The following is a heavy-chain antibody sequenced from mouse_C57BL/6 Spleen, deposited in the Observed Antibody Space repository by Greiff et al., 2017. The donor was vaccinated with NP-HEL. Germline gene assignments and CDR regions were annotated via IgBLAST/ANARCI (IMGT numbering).Heavy chain of an antibody. D-gene: IGHD4-1*01. Sequence: VQLQQSGPELVKPGASVKIPCKASGYTFTDYNMDWVKQSHGKSLEWIGDINPNNGGTIYNQKFKGKATLTVDKSSSTAYMELRSLTSEDTAVYYCARGELWDGEGFAYWGQGTLVTVSA. J-gene: IGHJ3*01. V-gene: IGHV1-18*01. CDR2: INPNNGGT. CDR3: ARGELWDGEGFAY. CDR1: GYTFTDYN.